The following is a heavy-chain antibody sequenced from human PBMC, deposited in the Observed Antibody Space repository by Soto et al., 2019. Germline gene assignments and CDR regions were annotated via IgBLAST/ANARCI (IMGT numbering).Heavy chain of an antibody. CDR3: ARDGAAADPFDY. CDR2: ISSSSSYI. CDR1: GFTFSSYS. J-gene: IGHJ4*02. V-gene: IGHV3-21*01. Sequence: GGSLRLWCAASGFTFSSYSMNWFRQAPGKGLEWVSSISSSSSYIYYADSVKGRFTISRDNAKNSLYLQMNSLRAEDTAVYYCARDGAAADPFDYWGQGTLVTVSS. D-gene: IGHD6-13*01.